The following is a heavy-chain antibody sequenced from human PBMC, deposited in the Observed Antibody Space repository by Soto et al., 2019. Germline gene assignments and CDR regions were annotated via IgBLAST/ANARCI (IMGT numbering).Heavy chain of an antibody. CDR3: AGGVITGHREVYYYYGMDV. D-gene: IGHD3-16*01. V-gene: IGHV1-69*13. J-gene: IGHJ6*02. Sequence: SVKVSCKASGYTFSSYAMSWVRQAPGQGLEWMGRIIPIFGTANYAQKFQGRVTMTADESTSTAYMELSSLRSEDTAVYYCAGGVITGHREVYYYYGMDVWGQGTTVTVSS. CDR2: IIPIFGTA. CDR1: GYTFSSYA.